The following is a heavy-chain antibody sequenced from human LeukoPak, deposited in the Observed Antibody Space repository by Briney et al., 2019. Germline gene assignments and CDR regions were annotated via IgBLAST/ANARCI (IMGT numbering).Heavy chain of an antibody. Sequence: GGSLRLSCEATGFPFSSSEMNWVRQAPGKGLEWVSYISSSGSTIYYADSAKGRFTISRDNAKNSLYLQMNSLRAEDTAVYYCATSLSLGYSYGYGFHYWGQGTLVTVSS. D-gene: IGHD5-18*01. J-gene: IGHJ4*02. V-gene: IGHV3-48*03. CDR3: ATSLSLGYSYGYGFHY. CDR2: ISSSGSTI. CDR1: GFPFSSSE.